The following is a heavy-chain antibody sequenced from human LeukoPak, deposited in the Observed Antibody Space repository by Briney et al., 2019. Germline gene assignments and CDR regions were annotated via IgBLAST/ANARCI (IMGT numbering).Heavy chain of an antibody. V-gene: IGHV3-74*01. Sequence: GGSLRLSCAASGFTFDSYWMHWVRQAPGKGLVWVSRINDDGSDTTYADSVKGRFTVSRDNAKNTLYLQMSSLRAEDTAVYFCARGGTASFDSWGQGTLVTVSS. CDR3: ARGGTASFDS. J-gene: IGHJ4*02. CDR1: GFTFDSYW. D-gene: IGHD6-13*01. CDR2: INDDGSDT.